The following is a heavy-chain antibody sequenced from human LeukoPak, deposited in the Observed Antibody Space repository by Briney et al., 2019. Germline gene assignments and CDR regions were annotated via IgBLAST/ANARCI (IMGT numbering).Heavy chain of an antibody. D-gene: IGHD6-13*01. CDR2: IWYDGSNK. Sequence: PGRSLRLSCAASGFTFRSYGMHWVRQAPGKGLEWVAVIWYDGSNKYYADSVKGRFTISRDNSKNTLSLQMNSLRAEDTAVYYCARGQEYSNSCVDYWGQGTLVTVSS. CDR1: GFTFRSYG. J-gene: IGHJ4*02. V-gene: IGHV3-33*01. CDR3: ARGQEYSNSCVDY.